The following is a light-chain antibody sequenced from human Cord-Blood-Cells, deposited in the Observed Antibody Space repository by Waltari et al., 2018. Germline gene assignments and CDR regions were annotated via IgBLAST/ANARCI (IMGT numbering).Light chain of an antibody. CDR3: CSYAGSYTFFYV. CDR1: SSEVGGYNY. CDR2: DVR. Sequence: QSALTQPRSVSGSPGQSVTISCTGTSSEVGGYNYVSWYQQHPGKAPKLMLYDVRKRPSGVPGRFSGSKSGNTASLTISGLHAEDEADYYCCSYAGSYTFFYVFGTGTKVTVL. J-gene: IGLJ1*01. V-gene: IGLV2-11*01.